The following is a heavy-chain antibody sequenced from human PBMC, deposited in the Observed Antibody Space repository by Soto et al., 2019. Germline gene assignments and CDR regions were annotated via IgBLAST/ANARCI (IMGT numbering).Heavy chain of an antibody. Sequence: SETLSLTCTVSGGSISSGGYYWSWIRQHPGKGLEWIGYIYYSGSTYYNPSLKSRVTISVDTSKNQFSLKLSSVTAADTAVYYCARGITMVRGVTNPFDYWGQGTLVTVSS. J-gene: IGHJ4*02. CDR1: GGSISSGGYY. CDR3: ARGITMVRGVTNPFDY. D-gene: IGHD3-10*01. CDR2: IYYSGST. V-gene: IGHV4-31*03.